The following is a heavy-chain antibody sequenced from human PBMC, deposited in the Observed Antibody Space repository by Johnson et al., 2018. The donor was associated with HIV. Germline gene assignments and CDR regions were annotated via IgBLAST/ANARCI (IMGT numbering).Heavy chain of an antibody. D-gene: IGHD4-11*01. V-gene: IGHV3-9*02. Sequence: VQLVDSGAGLVQPDRSLRLSCAASGFTSADHAMHWVRQAPGQGLEWVSGISSNSGSIGCADSVKGRFPISIDNAKNSLYLQMNSLRPEDSALYYCARDTYTHRTTVTESAFDIWGQGTMVTVSS. J-gene: IGHJ3*02. CDR2: ISSNSGSI. CDR3: ARDTYTHRTTVTESAFDI. CDR1: GFTSADHA.